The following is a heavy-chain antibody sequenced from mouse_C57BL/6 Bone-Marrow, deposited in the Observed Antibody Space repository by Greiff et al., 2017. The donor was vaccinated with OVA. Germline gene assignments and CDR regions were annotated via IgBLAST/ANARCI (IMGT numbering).Heavy chain of an antibody. CDR1: GFTFSSYG. D-gene: IGHD2-3*01. V-gene: IGHV5-6*01. CDR3: ARPDGYYYDY. J-gene: IGHJ4*01. Sequence: EVQGVESGGDLVKPGGSLKLSCAASGFTFSSYGMSWVRQTPDKRLEWVATISSGGSYTYYPDSVKGRFTISRDNAKNTLYLQMSSLKSEDTAMYYCARPDGYYYDYWGQGTSVTVSS. CDR2: ISSGGSYT.